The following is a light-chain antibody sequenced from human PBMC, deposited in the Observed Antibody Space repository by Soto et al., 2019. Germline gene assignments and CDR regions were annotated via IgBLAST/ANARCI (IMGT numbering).Light chain of an antibody. V-gene: IGLV1-40*01. J-gene: IGLJ1*01. CDR2: GNS. CDR1: SSNIGAGYD. CDR3: QSYDSSLSPYV. Sequence: QSLLPQPPSVSGAPGRRVTISCPGSSSNIGAGYDVHWYQQLPGTAPKLLIYGNSNRPSGVPDRFSGSKSGASASLAITGLQAEDEADYYCQSYDSSLSPYVFGTGTKVTVL.